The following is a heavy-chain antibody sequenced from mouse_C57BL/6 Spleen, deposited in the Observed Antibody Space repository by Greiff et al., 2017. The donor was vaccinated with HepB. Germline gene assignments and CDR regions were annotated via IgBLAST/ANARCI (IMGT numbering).Heavy chain of an antibody. V-gene: IGHV1-69*01. Sequence: QVQLQQPGAELVMPGASVKLSCKASGYTFTSYWMHWVKQRPGQGLEWIGEIDPSDSYTNYNQKFKGKSTLTVDKSSSTAYMQLSSLTSEDSAVYYCASQEVITTVVAKENWYFDVWGTGTTVTVSS. CDR3: ASQEVITTVVAKENWYFDV. J-gene: IGHJ1*03. CDR2: IDPSDSYT. D-gene: IGHD1-1*01. CDR1: GYTFTSYW.